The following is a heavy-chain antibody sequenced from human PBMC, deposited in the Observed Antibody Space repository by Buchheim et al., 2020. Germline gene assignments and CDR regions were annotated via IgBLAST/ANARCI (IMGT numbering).Heavy chain of an antibody. Sequence: EVQLLESGGGLVQPGGSLRLSCAASGFTFSSYAMSWVRQAPGKGLEWVSAISGSGGSTYYADSVKGRFTISRDNSKNTLFLQMNSLGAEDTAVYYCAKDRGGFGELPYSFDYWGQGTL. CDR2: ISGSGGST. D-gene: IGHD3-10*01. CDR1: GFTFSSYA. J-gene: IGHJ4*02. CDR3: AKDRGGFGELPYSFDY. V-gene: IGHV3-23*01.